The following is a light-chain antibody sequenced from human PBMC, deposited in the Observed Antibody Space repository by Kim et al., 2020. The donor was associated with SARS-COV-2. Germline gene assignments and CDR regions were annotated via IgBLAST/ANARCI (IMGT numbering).Light chain of an antibody. CDR1: TGAVTSGHF. J-gene: IGLJ2*01. V-gene: IGLV7-46*01. CDR3: LLYYSGARV. CDR2: DTS. Sequence: QAVVTQEPSLTVSTGGTVTLTCGSSTGAVTSGHFPYWFDQKPGQAPRTLIYDTSNKNSWTPARFSGSLLGGKAALTLTGAQPEDEADYYCLLYYSGARVFGGGTQLTVL.